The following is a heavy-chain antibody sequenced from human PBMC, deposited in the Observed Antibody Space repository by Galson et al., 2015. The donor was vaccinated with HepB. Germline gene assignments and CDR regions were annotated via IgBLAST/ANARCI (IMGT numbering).Heavy chain of an antibody. CDR1: GFTFSSYA. D-gene: IGHD2-21*02. J-gene: IGHJ4*02. CDR2: ISYDGSNK. Sequence: SLRLSCAASGFTFSSYAMHWVRQAPGKGLEWVAVISYDGSNKYYADSVKGRFTISRDNSKNTLYLQMNSLRAEDTAVYYCARELCGGDCYSVDYWGQGTLVTVSS. CDR3: ARELCGGDCYSVDY. V-gene: IGHV3-30*04.